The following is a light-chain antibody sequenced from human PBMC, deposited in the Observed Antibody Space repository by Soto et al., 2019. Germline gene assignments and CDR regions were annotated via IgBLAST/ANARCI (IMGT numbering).Light chain of an antibody. CDR3: QQRSNWPPIT. CDR2: GAS. CDR1: QSVTKNN. V-gene: IGKV3-11*01. J-gene: IGKJ5*01. Sequence: ILLTQTPRTLSLSPGERATRSGRGCQSVTKNNLNWYQQKPGQAPRLLIYGASNRATGIPARFSGSGSGTDFSLTISSLEPEDFAVYYCQQRSNWPPITFGQGTRLEIK.